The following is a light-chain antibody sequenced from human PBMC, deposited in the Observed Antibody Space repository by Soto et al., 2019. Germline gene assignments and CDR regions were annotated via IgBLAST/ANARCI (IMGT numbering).Light chain of an antibody. CDR2: NAS. V-gene: IGKV3-11*01. Sequence: ETVLTQSPATLSLSPGERATLSCRASESVSNSLAWYQHKPGQAPRLLIYNASNRATGIPARFSGSGSGTDFTLTISSLEPEDFAVYYCQQRSNWPWTFGQGTKVEIK. J-gene: IGKJ1*01. CDR3: QQRSNWPWT. CDR1: ESVSNS.